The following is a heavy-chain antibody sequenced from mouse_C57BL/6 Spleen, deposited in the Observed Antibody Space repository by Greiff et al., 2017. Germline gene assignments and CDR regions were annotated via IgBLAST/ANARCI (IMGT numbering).Heavy chain of an antibody. CDR2: IYPRSGNT. Sequence: QVQLQQSGAELARPGASVKLSCKASGYTFTSYGISWVKQRTGQGLEWIGEIYPRSGNTYYNEKFKGKATLTADKSSSTAYMALRSLTSEDAAVYFCARGDYDYDVAWFAYWGQGTLVTVSA. V-gene: IGHV1-81*01. CDR3: ARGDYDYDVAWFAY. CDR1: GYTFTSYG. J-gene: IGHJ3*01. D-gene: IGHD2-4*01.